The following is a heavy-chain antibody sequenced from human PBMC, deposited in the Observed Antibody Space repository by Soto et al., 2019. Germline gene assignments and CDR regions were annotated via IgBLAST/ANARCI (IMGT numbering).Heavy chain of an antibody. CDR2: IYYSGST. CDR3: ARAYYGTKGYSLDP. D-gene: IGHD3-10*01. CDR1: GGSISSYY. V-gene: IGHV4-59*01. Sequence: SETLSLTCTVSGGSISSYYWSWIRQPPGKGLEWIGYIYYSGSTNYNPSLKSRVTISVDTSKNQFSLRLSSVTAADTAVYYCARAYYGTKGYSLDPWGLGTLVTVSS. J-gene: IGHJ5*02.